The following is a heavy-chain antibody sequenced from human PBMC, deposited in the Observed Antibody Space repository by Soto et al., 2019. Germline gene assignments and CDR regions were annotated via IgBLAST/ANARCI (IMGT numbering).Heavy chain of an antibody. Sequence: EVQLLESGGGLVQPGGSLRLSCAASGFTFSSYAMSWVRQAPGKGLEWVSGISGSGDSTYYADSVKGRFTISRDNSKNTLYRQMNSLRAEDTAVYYCATGVPGIAVAGTGYFQHWGQGTLVTVSS. CDR2: ISGSGDST. V-gene: IGHV3-23*01. CDR1: GFTFSSYA. CDR3: ATGVPGIAVAGTGYFQH. D-gene: IGHD6-19*01. J-gene: IGHJ1*01.